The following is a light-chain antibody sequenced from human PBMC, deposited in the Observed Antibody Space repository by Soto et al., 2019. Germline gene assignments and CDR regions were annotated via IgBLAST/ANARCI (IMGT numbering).Light chain of an antibody. J-gene: IGKJ3*01. V-gene: IGKV1-5*03. Sequence: DIQMTQSPSTLSASVGDRVTITCRASQSISSWLAWYQQKPGKAPKLLIYKASSLESGVPSRLSVSRSWTEFTLSISTLQPDAFATYYYQQDNSYTLTCGPGTKVDIK. CDR1: QSISSW. CDR3: QQDNSYTLT. CDR2: KAS.